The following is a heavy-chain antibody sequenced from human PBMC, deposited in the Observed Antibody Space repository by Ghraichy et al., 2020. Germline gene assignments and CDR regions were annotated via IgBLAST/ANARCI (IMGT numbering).Heavy chain of an antibody. J-gene: IGHJ3*02. CDR3: ARGLLWFGDPLRGAFDI. CDR1: GFTFSSYS. D-gene: IGHD3-10*01. Sequence: GGSLRLSCAASGFTFSSYSMNWLRQAPGKGLEWVSSISSSSSYIYYADSVKGRFTISRENAKNSLYLQMNSLRAEDTAVYYCARGLLWFGDPLRGAFDIWGQGTRVSDSS. CDR2: ISSSSSYI. V-gene: IGHV3-21*01.